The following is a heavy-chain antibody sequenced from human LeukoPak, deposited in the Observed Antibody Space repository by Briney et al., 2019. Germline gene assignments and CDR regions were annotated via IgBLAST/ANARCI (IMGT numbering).Heavy chain of an antibody. D-gene: IGHD2-21*01. V-gene: IGHV3-30*04. Sequence: GGSLRLSCAASGFTFSSYEMNWVRQAPGKGLEWVAVISYDGSNKYYADSVKGRFTISRDNSKNTLYLQMSSLKPEDTAVYYCAPNSDAYMAPHYWGQGTLVTVSS. CDR1: GFTFSSYE. CDR2: ISYDGSNK. CDR3: APNSDAYMAPHY. J-gene: IGHJ4*02.